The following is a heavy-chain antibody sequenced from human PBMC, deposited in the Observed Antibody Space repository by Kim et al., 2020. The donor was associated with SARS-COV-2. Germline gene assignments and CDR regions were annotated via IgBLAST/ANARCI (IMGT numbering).Heavy chain of an antibody. J-gene: IGHJ5*02. CDR3: ARHVCGSGSYYLGGTNCNNWFDP. V-gene: IGHV4-39*01. Sequence: SETLSLTCTVSGGSISSSSYYWGWIRQPPGKGLEWIGSIYYSGSTYYNPSLKSRVTISVDTSKNQFSLKLSSVTAADTAVYYCARHVCGSGSYYLGGTNCNNWFDPWGQGTLVTVSS. CDR1: GGSISSSSYY. CDR2: IYYSGST. D-gene: IGHD3-10*01.